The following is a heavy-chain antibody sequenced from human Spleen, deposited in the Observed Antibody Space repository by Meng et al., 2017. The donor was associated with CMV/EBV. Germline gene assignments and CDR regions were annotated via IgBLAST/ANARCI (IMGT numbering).Heavy chain of an antibody. CDR2: ISGYNGRT. CDR1: YPFTSYG. CDR3: ARDFYDIEGHNYDCFDP. Sequence: YPFTSYGISWVRQAPGQGLKWMGWISGYNGRTNYAQNFQGRLIMTADTSTSTAYMELRSLRSDDTAVYYCARDFYDIEGHNYDCFDPWGQGALVTVSS. J-gene: IGHJ5*02. D-gene: IGHD2/OR15-2a*01. V-gene: IGHV1-18*01.